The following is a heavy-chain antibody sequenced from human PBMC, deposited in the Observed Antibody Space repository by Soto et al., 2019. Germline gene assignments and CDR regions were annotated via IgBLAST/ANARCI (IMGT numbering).Heavy chain of an antibody. CDR2: ISSSSTI. V-gene: IGHV3-48*01. CDR3: ARSSRISLVGDAFDI. D-gene: IGHD2-15*01. J-gene: IGHJ3*02. CDR1: GFTFSSYS. Sequence: GGSLRLSCAASGFTFSSYSMNWVRQAPGKGLEWVSYISSSSTIYYADSVKGRFTISRDNAKNSLYLQMNSVRAEDTAVYYCARSSRISLVGDAFDIWGQGTMVTVSS.